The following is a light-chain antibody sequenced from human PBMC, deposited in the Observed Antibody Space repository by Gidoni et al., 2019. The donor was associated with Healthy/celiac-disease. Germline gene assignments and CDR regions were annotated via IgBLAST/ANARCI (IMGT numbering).Light chain of an antibody. J-gene: IGKJ2*03. Sequence: EIVLTQSPGTLSLSPGERATLSCRASQSVSSSYLAWYQQKPGQAPRLLIYGAASRAPGIPDRFSGSGSGTDFTLTISRLEPEDFAVYYCQQYGSSPPYSFGQXTKLEIK. CDR3: QQYGSSPPYS. CDR1: QSVSSSY. CDR2: GAA. V-gene: IGKV3-20*01.